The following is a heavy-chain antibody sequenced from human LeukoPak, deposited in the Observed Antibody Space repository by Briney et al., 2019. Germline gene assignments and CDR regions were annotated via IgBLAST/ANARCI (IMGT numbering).Heavy chain of an antibody. CDR1: GYTFTSYG. V-gene: IGHV1-18*01. CDR3: ASGSLTGRYCSGGSCYTPREMGY. D-gene: IGHD2-15*01. CDR2: ISAYNGNT. J-gene: IGHJ4*02. Sequence: EASVKVSCKASGYTFTSYGISWVRQAPGQGLEWMGWISAYNGNTNYAQKLQGRVTMTTDTSTSTAYMELRSLRSDDTAVYYCASGSLTGRYCSGGSCYTPREMGYWGQGTLVTVSS.